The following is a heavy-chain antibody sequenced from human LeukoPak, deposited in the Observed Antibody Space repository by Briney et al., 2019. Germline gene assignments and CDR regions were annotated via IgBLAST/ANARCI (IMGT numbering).Heavy chain of an antibody. CDR2: ISYDGSNK. Sequence: PGGSLRLSCAASGFTFSGYAMHWVRQAPGKGLEWVAVISYDGSNKYYADSVKGRFTISRDNSKNTLYLQMNSLRAEDTAVYYCASMAVGAGEFDYWGQGTLVTVSS. V-gene: IGHV3-30-3*01. J-gene: IGHJ4*02. CDR1: GFTFSGYA. D-gene: IGHD3-10*01. CDR3: ASMAVGAGEFDY.